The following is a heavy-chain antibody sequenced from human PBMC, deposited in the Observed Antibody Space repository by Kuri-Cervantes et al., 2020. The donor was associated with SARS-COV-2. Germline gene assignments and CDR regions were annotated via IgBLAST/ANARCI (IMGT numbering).Heavy chain of an antibody. CDR2: INPNSGDT. J-gene: IGHJ4*02. CDR3: ATIGTSTDHYFDY. CDR1: GYTFTGYY. V-gene: IGHV1-2*04. D-gene: IGHD1-14*01. Sequence: ASVKVSCKASGYTFTGYYMHWVRQAPGQGLEWMGWINPNSGDTNYAQNFQGWVTMTRDTSISTAYMELSRLRSDDTAVYYCATIGTSTDHYFDYWGQGTLVTVSS.